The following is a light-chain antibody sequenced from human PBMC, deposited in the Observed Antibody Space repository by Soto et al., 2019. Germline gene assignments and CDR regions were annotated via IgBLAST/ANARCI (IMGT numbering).Light chain of an antibody. J-gene: IGLJ1*01. CDR3: GTWDSSLSAPAV. CDR1: SSNIGNNY. V-gene: IGLV1-51*02. CDR2: ENN. Sequence: QSVLTQPPSVSAAPGQKVTISCSGSSSNIGNNYVSWYQQLPGTAPKLLIYENNKRPSGIPDRFSGSKSGTSATLGITGLQTGDEADYYCGTWDSSLSAPAVFGTGTKVNGL.